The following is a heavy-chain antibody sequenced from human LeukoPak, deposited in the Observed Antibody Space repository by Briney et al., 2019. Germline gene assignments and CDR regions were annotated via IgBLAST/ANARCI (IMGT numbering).Heavy chain of an antibody. CDR2: INPNSGGT. CDR1: GYTFTGYY. D-gene: IGHD4-11*01. CDR3: ARWGGTYRPEVYYYYYGMDV. V-gene: IGHV1-2*06. Sequence: ASVKVSCKASGYTFTGYYMHWVRQAPGQRLEWMGRINPNSGGTNYAQKFQGRVTMTRDTSISTAYMELSRLRSDDTAVYYCARWGGTYRPEVYYYYYGMDVWGQGTTVTVSS. J-gene: IGHJ6*02.